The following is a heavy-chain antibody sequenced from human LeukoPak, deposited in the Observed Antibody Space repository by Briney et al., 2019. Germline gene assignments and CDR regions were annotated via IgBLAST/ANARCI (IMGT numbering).Heavy chain of an antibody. V-gene: IGHV3-7*01. CDR2: IKQDGSEK. Sequence: PGGSLRLSCAASGFTFSSYWMSWVRQAPGKGLEWVANIKQDGSEKYYVDSVKGRFTISRDNAKNSLCLQMNSLRAEDTAVYYCARDHGWYQLRNPNWFDPWGQGTLVTVSS. CDR1: GFTFSSYW. D-gene: IGHD2-2*01. CDR3: ARDHGWYQLRNPNWFDP. J-gene: IGHJ5*02.